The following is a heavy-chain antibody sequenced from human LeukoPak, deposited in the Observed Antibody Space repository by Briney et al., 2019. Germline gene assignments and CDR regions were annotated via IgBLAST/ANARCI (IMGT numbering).Heavy chain of an antibody. CDR1: GFTFSSYA. D-gene: IGHD2-2*01. CDR3: ARVKVDATPKGLDY. V-gene: IGHV3-30-3*01. Sequence: GGSLRLSCAASGFTFSSYAMHWVRQAPGKGLEWVAVISYEGSIKNYADSVKGRFTISRDNSKDTVYLQMNSLRGEDTAVYHCARVKVDATPKGLDYWGQGTLVTVTS. J-gene: IGHJ4*02. CDR2: ISYEGSIK.